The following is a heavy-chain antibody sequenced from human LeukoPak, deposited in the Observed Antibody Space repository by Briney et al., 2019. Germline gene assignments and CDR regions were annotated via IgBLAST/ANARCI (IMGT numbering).Heavy chain of an antibody. D-gene: IGHD6-19*01. CDR1: GFTFSDYY. CDR2: ISSSGSTI. CDR3: ARTLTGGWVPVYFDY. V-gene: IGHV3-11*01. Sequence: GGSLRLSCAASGFTFSDYYMSWIRQAPGKGLEWVSYISSSGSTIYYADSVKGRFTISRDNAKNSLYLQMNSLRAEDTAVYYCARTLTGGWVPVYFDYWGQGTQVTVSS. J-gene: IGHJ4*02.